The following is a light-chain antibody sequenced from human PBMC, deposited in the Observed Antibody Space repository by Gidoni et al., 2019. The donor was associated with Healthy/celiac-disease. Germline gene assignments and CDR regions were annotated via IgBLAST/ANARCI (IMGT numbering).Light chain of an antibody. CDR3: QQSYGTPLLT. CDR1: QSISSY. CDR2: AAS. V-gene: IGKV1-39*01. Sequence: DIQMTQSPSSLAASVGDRVTITCRASQSISSYLNWYQQKQGKAPKLLIYAASSLQSGVPSRFSGGGSGTDFTLTISSLQPEDFATYYCQQSYGTPLLTFGGGTKVEIK. J-gene: IGKJ4*01.